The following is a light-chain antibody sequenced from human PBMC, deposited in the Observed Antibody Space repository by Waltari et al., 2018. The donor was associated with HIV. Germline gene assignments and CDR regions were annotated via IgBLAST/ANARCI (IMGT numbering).Light chain of an antibody. CDR3: SSYRSSNTFVL. CDR1: SSDIGGYNY. J-gene: IGLJ2*01. CDR2: EVT. V-gene: IGLV2-14*01. Sequence: QSALTQPASVSGSPGQSITISCTGTSSDIGGYNYVSWYQQHPGKAPKLMIYEVTNRPSGVSNRFSGSKSGNTASLTISGLQAEDEADYYCSSYRSSNTFVLFGGGTKLTVL.